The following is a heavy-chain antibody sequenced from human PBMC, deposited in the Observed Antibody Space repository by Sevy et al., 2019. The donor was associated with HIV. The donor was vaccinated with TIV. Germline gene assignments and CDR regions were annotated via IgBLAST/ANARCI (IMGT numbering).Heavy chain of an antibody. D-gene: IGHD2-2*01. CDR3: ARYGSNHEDQYNWFDP. CDR1: GYSFTSYW. J-gene: IGHJ5*02. V-gene: IGHV5-51*01. Sequence: GESLKISCKGSGYSFTSYWIAWVRQMPGKGLEWMGIIYPGDSDTRYSPSFQGQVTISAGKSISTAYLQWSSLKASDTAMYYCARYGSNHEDQYNWFDPWGRGTLVTVSS. CDR2: IYPGDSDT.